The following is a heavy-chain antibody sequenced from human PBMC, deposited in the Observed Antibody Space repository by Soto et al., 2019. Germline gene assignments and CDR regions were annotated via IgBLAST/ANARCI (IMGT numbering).Heavy chain of an antibody. V-gene: IGHV2-5*01. Sequence: SGPTLVKPTQTLTLTCTFSGFSLSTSGVGVGWIRQPPGKALEWLALIYWNDDKRYSPSLKSRLTITKDTSKNQVVLTMTNMDPVDTATYYCAHPIPTYCGGDCPEYFQHWGQGTLVTVSS. J-gene: IGHJ1*01. CDR3: AHPIPTYCGGDCPEYFQH. D-gene: IGHD2-21*02. CDR2: IYWNDDK. CDR1: GFSLSTSGVG.